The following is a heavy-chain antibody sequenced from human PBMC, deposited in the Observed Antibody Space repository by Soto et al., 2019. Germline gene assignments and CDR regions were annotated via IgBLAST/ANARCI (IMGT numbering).Heavy chain of an antibody. CDR3: ASDWLAGEPHRRWNY. J-gene: IGHJ4*01. CDR1: GYTFTNYY. Sequence: ASVKVSCKASGYTFTNYYMHWVRQAPGQGFEWMGIINPSGGSTTYAQRFQGRVTMTSDTSTSTIYMELSSLRSDDTAVYYCASDWLAGEPHRRWNYWGQGTLVTVSS. CDR2: INPSGGST. V-gene: IGHV1-46*01. D-gene: IGHD7-27*01.